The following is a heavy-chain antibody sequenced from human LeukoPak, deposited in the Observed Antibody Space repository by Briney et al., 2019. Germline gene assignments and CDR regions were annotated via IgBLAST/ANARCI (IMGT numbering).Heavy chain of an antibody. CDR2: INSDGSST. D-gene: IGHD6-19*01. CDR1: GFTFSRYW. V-gene: IGHV3-74*01. J-gene: IGHJ4*02. CDR3: VRASSGWYYFDY. Sequence: GGSLRLSCAASGFTFSRYWMHWVRQAPGKGLVWVSRINSDGSSTNYADSVKGRFTISRDNAKNTLYLQMNSLRAEDTAVYYCVRASSGWYYFDYWGQGTLVTVSS.